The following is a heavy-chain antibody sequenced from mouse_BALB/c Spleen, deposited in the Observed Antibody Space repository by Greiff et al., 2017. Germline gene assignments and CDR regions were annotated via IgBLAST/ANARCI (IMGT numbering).Heavy chain of an antibody. CDR2: IDPANGNT. J-gene: IGHJ4*01. D-gene: IGHD2-4*01. CDR3: ARPDYDYDAMDY. Sequence: VQLKESGAELVKPGASVKLSCTASGFNIKDTYMHWVKQRPEQGLEWIGRIDPANGNTKYDPKFQGKATITADTSSNTAYLQLSSLTSEDTAVYYCARPDYDYDAMDYWGQGTSVTVSS. V-gene: IGHV14-3*02. CDR1: GFNIKDTY.